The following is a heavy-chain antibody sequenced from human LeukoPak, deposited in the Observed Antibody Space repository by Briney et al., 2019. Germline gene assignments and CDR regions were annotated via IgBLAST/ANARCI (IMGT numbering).Heavy chain of an antibody. CDR2: IYYSGST. V-gene: IGHV4-59*01. J-gene: IGHJ3*02. CDR3: ARGGYSYGYGAFDI. Sequence: ETLSLTCTVSGGSISSYYWSWIRQPPGKGLEWIGYIYYSGSTNYNPSLKSRVTISVDTSKNQFSLKLSSVTAADTAVYYCARGGYSYGYGAFDIWGQGTMVTVSS. CDR1: GGSISSYY. D-gene: IGHD5-18*01.